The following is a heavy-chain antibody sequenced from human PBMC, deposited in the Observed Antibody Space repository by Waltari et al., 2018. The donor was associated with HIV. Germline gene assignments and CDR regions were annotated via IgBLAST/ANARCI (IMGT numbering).Heavy chain of an antibody. J-gene: IGHJ6*02. CDR2: FNLGNVNT. CDR1: GYTVTSYS. Sequence: QVQLVQSGAEVKKPGASVKVSCKASGYTVTSYSMHWVRQAPGRRFEWMGWFNLGNVNTKYSQKMKGRVTITGDTSASTAYMDLTSLRSKDTHVYYCAREKNIPEKYHGMDVWGQGTTVTVSS. CDR3: AREKNIPEKYHGMDV. V-gene: IGHV1-3*01.